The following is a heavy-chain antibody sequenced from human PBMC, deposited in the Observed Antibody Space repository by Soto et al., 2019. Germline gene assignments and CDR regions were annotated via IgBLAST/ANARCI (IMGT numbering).Heavy chain of an antibody. J-gene: IGHJ3*02. V-gene: IGHV3-21*01. CDR3: ARDRARTTNAFAI. Sequence: EVQLVESGGGLVKPGGSLRLSCAASGFTFSTYSLTWVRQAPGKGLEWVSSISSSGTYIFYADSVKGRFTISRDNAQNSLFLQMNSRRADDTAVYFCARDRARTTNAFAIWGQGTMVTVSS. D-gene: IGHD3-10*01. CDR2: ISSSGTYI. CDR1: GFTFSTYS.